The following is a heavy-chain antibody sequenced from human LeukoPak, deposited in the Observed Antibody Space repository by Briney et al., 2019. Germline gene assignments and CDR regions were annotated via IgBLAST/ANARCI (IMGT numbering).Heavy chain of an antibody. Sequence: SETLSLTCTVSGGSINNYYWSWIRQPPGKGLEWIGYIYYSGSTNYNPSLKSRVTISVDTSKNQFSLKLSSVTAADTAVYYCVRLYCSSPSSYTPFNIWGQGTMFTVSP. V-gene: IGHV4-59*01. D-gene: IGHD2-2*02. J-gene: IGHJ3*02. CDR2: IYYSGST. CDR3: VRLYCSSPSSYTPFNI. CDR1: GGSINNYY.